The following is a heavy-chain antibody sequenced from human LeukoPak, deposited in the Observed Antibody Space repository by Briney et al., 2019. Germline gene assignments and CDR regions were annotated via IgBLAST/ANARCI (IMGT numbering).Heavy chain of an antibody. V-gene: IGHV1-18*01. CDR2: ISNYDGNT. J-gene: IGHJ4*02. Sequence: ASVTVSYKPSGYSFIKYGISWVGQAPGQGREGMGWISNYDGNTDNEQNLQGRVTMTTDTSTSTAYMELRSLTSDDTAVYHCARDPSNTVGRYIYFDYWGQGTLVTVSS. CDR1: GYSFIKYG. CDR3: ARDPSNTVGRYIYFDY. D-gene: IGHD6-19*01.